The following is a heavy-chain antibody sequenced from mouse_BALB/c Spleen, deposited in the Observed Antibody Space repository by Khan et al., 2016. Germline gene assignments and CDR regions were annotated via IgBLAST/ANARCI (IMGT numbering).Heavy chain of an antibody. V-gene: IGHV1-87*01. J-gene: IGHJ4*01. CDR2: IYPGDGDT. CDR3: AKGGRAMDY. Sequence: QVQLQQSGAELARPGASVKLSCKASGYTFTSYWMQWVKQRPGQGLEWIGAIYPGDGDTRYTQKFKGTATLTADKSSITAYMQLSSLASEDSAVYYCAKGGRAMDYWGQGTSVTVSS. CDR1: GYTFTSYW.